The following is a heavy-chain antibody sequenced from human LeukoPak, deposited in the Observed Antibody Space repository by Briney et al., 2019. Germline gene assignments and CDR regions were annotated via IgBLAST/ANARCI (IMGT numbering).Heavy chain of an antibody. Sequence: QSGGSLRLSCAASGFIFSNYAMHWVRQAPGKGLDWVAIISYDGNNKDYADSVKGRFTISRDNSKNTLYLQMNSLRAEDTAVYYCAKDRAAATPDIFDYWGQGTLVTVSS. V-gene: IGHV3-30-3*01. CDR3: AKDRAAATPDIFDY. D-gene: IGHD2-15*01. J-gene: IGHJ4*02. CDR1: GFIFSNYA. CDR2: ISYDGNNK.